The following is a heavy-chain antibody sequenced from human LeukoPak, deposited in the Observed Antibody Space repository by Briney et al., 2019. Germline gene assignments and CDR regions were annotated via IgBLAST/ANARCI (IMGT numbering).Heavy chain of an antibody. D-gene: IGHD3-22*01. CDR1: GGSISSGGYS. J-gene: IGHJ5*02. CDR2: IFYTGNT. CDR3: ARGLVVGAGRLDP. V-gene: IGHV4-61*08. Sequence: SQTLSLTCAVPGGSISSGGYSWSWIRQTPGKGLEWIGYIFYTGNTNYSPSLKSRLTISVDTSKNQFSLNLSSVTTADTGVYFCARGLVVGAGRLDPWGQGTLAIVSS.